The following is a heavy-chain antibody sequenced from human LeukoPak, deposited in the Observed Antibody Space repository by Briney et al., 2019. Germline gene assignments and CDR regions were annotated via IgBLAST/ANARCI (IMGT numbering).Heavy chain of an antibody. CDR1: GGSFSGYY. V-gene: IGHV4-34*01. J-gene: IGHJ4*02. CDR2: INHSGST. CDR3: ARRGWYSREFDY. D-gene: IGHD6-13*01. Sequence: SETLSLTCAVYGGSFSGYYWSWIRQPPGKGLEWIGEINHSGSTNYNPSLKSRVTISVDTSKNQFSLKLSSVTAADTAVYYCARRGWYSREFDYWGQGTLVSVSS.